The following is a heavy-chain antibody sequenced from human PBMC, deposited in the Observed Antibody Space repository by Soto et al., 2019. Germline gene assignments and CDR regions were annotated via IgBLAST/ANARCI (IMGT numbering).Heavy chain of an antibody. V-gene: IGHV1-69*06. D-gene: IGHD3-10*01. CDR1: GGTFSSYA. CDR3: ARDSRKSSGIGY. J-gene: IGHJ4*02. Sequence: SVKVSCKASGGTFSSYAISWVRQAPGQGLEWMGGIIPIFGTANYAQKFQGRVTITADKSTSTAYMGLSSLRFEDTAVYYCARDSRKSSGIGYWGQRTVVTVSS. CDR2: IIPIFGTA.